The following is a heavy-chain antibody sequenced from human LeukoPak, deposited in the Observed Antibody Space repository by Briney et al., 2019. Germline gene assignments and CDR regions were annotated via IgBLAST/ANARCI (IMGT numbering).Heavy chain of an antibody. CDR1: GASFSGYY. D-gene: IGHD5-18*01. Sequence: SETLSLTCAVYGASFSGYYWSWIRQPPGKGLEWIGEINHSGSTNYNPSLKSRVTISVDTSKNQFSLKLSSVTAADTAVYYCARDQLWTSNWYFDLWGRGTLVTVSS. V-gene: IGHV4-34*01. CDR3: ARDQLWTSNWYFDL. CDR2: INHSGST. J-gene: IGHJ2*01.